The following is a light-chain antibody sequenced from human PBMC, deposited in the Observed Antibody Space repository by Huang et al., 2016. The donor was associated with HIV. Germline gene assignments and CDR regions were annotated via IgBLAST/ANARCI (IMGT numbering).Light chain of an antibody. Sequence: EIVMTQSPATLSVSPGDRATLSCRASQSVSSNLAWYQQKPGQAPRLLSYGASTRATGIPARFSGSGSGTEFTLTISSLQSEDFAVYYCQQNNNWPPLFTFGPGTKVDIK. J-gene: IGKJ3*01. CDR2: GAS. CDR1: QSVSSN. V-gene: IGKV3-15*01. CDR3: QQNNNWPPLFT.